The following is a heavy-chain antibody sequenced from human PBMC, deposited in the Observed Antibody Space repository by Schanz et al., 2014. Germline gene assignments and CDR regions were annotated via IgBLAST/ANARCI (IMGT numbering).Heavy chain of an antibody. V-gene: IGHV1-18*01. CDR2: ISPYNGNT. D-gene: IGHD3-3*01. J-gene: IGHJ4*02. CDR3: ARDRVYRFLKGENRFYFDY. Sequence: QVQLVQSGAEVKKPGASVRVSCKTSGYTFSRYDINWVRQAPGQGLEWVAWISPYNGNTAYAQNLKGRVRMTTDTSTATAYMELRSLTSDDTAVYYCARDRVYRFLKGENRFYFDYWGQGTLVIVSS. CDR1: GYTFSRYD.